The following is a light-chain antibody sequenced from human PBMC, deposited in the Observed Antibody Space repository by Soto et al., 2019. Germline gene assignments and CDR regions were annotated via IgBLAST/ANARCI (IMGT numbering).Light chain of an antibody. Sequence: DIQMTQSPSTLSASVGDRVTITCRASQSISSWLAWYQQKPGKAPKLLISDAANLESGVPSRFSGSGSGTEFTLTISSLQPDDFATYYCQHYNSYSQAFGQGTTVDIK. CDR3: QHYNSYSQA. V-gene: IGKV1-5*01. J-gene: IGKJ1*01. CDR2: DAA. CDR1: QSISSW.